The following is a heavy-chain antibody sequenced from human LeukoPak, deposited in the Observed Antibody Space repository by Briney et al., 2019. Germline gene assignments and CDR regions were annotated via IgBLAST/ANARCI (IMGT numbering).Heavy chain of an antibody. CDR2: ISAYNGNT. V-gene: IGHV1-18*01. J-gene: IGHJ6*02. Sequence: ASVKVSCKATGYTFTSYGISWVRQAPGQGLEWMGWISAYNGNTNYAQKLQGRVTMTTDTSTSTAYMELRSLRSDDTAVYYCAREFSSSGNPLYYYGMGVWGQGTTVTVSS. D-gene: IGHD6-13*01. CDR1: GYTFTSYG. CDR3: AREFSSSGNPLYYYGMGV.